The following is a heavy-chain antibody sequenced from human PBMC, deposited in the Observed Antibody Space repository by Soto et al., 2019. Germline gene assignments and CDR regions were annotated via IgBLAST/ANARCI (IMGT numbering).Heavy chain of an antibody. CDR3: ARWAVVVPAATPRGYYYGMDA. CDR2: IYYSGST. V-gene: IGHV4-31*03. D-gene: IGHD2-2*01. CDR1: GGSISSGGYY. Sequence: KPSETLSLTCTVSGGSISSGGYYWSWIRQHPGKGLEWIGYIYYSGSTYYNPSLKSRVTISVDTSKNQFSLKLSSVTAADTAVYYCARWAVVVPAATPRGYYYGMDAWGQGTTVTVSS. J-gene: IGHJ6*02.